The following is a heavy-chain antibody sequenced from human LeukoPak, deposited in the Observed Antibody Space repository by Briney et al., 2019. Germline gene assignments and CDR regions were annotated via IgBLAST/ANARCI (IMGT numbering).Heavy chain of an antibody. V-gene: IGHV3-23*01. CDR3: ARVELRFLEWLLGEPDY. Sequence: GGSLRLSCAASGFTFSSYAMSWVRQAPGKGLEWVSAISGSGGSTYYADSVKGRFTISRDNAKNSLYLQMSSLRDEDTAVYYCARVELRFLEWLLGEPDYWGQGTLVTVSS. CDR2: ISGSGGST. CDR1: GFTFSSYA. J-gene: IGHJ4*02. D-gene: IGHD3-3*01.